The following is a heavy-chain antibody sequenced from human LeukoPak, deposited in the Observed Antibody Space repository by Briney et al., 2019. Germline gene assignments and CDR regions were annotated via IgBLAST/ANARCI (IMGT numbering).Heavy chain of an antibody. J-gene: IGHJ6*03. V-gene: IGHV4-59*12. CDR2: IYYSGST. D-gene: IGHD5-18*01. Sequence: SETLSLTCTVSGGSISSYYWSWIRQPPGKGLEWIGYIYYSGSTNYNPSPKSRVTISVDTSKNQFSLKLSSVTAADTAVYYCARGRWDSYGLRLYYYYYYMDVWGKGTTVTVSS. CDR3: ARGRWDSYGLRLYYYYYYMDV. CDR1: GGSISSYY.